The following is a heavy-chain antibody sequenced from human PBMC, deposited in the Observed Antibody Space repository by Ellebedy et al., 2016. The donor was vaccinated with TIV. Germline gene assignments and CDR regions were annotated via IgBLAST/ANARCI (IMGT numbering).Heavy chain of an antibody. Sequence: SETLSLTXTVSGGSISSYYWSWIRQPPGKGLEWIGYIYYSGSTNYNPSLKSRVTISVDTPKNQFSLKLSSVTAADTAVYYCARDRTRLVGPGVYYYYGMDVWGQGTTVTVSS. CDR3: ARDRTRLVGPGVYYYYGMDV. J-gene: IGHJ6*02. CDR2: IYYSGST. D-gene: IGHD3-9*01. CDR1: GGSISSYY. V-gene: IGHV4-59*01.